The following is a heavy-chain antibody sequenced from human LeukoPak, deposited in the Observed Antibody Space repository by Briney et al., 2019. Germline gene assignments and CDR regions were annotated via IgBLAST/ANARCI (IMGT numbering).Heavy chain of an antibody. J-gene: IGHJ4*02. D-gene: IGHD5-18*01. CDR1: GFTFSSYS. V-gene: IGHV3-48*01. CDR3: ARDQPIGYNYGYPFDN. Sequence: GGSLRLSCAASGFTFSSYSMNWVRQAPGKGLEWVSYISSSSSTIYYADSVKGRFTISRDNAKNSLYLQMNSLRAEDTAVYYCARDQPIGYNYGYPFDNWGQGTLVTVSS. CDR2: ISSSSSTI.